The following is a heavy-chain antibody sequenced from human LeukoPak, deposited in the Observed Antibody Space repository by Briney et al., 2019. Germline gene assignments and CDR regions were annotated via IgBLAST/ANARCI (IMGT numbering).Heavy chain of an antibody. V-gene: IGHV4-31*03. J-gene: IGHJ4*02. D-gene: IGHD3-3*01. CDR1: GGSISSGGYY. CDR3: ARVRDYDFWSGYIQTFDY. CDR2: IYYSGST. Sequence: SQTLSLTCTVSGGSISSGGYYWSWIRQHPGKGLEWIVYIYYSGSTYYNPSLKSRVTISVDTSKNQFSLKLSSVTAADTAVYYCARVRDYDFWSGYIQTFDYWGQGTLVTVSS.